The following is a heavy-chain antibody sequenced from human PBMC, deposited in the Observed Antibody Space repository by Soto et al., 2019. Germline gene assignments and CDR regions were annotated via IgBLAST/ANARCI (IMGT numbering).Heavy chain of an antibody. Sequence: PSETLSLTCTVSDDSISSSNYYWGGIRQPPGKGLEWIGTISYSGSTYYNTSLKSRVTISVDTSKSQFSLKVTSVTAADTAVYYCARGYGSNFDYWGQGTLVTVS. V-gene: IGHV4-39*02. CDR1: DDSISSSNYY. CDR2: ISYSGST. J-gene: IGHJ4*02. D-gene: IGHD5-18*01. CDR3: ARGYGSNFDY.